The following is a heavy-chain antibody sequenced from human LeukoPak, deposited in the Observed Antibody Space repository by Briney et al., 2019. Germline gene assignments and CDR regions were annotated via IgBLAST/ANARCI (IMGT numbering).Heavy chain of an antibody. CDR2: INHSGST. J-gene: IGHJ5*02. V-gene: IGHV4-34*01. CDR1: GGSFSGYY. CDR3: AREVTILRYLLYQP. D-gene: IGHD3-9*01. Sequence: SETLSLTCAVSGGSFSGYYWSWIRQPPGKGLEWIGEINHSGSTNYNPSLKSRVTISVDTSKNQYSLKLSSVTAADTAVYYCAREVTILRYLLYQPWGHGTLVTVSS.